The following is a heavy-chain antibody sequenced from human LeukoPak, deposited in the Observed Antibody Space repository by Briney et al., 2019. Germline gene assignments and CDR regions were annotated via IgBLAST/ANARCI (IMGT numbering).Heavy chain of an antibody. CDR2: IYYSGST. D-gene: IGHD1-26*01. Sequence: SETLSLTCTVSGGSIRSYYWSWIRQPPGKGLEWIGYIYYSGSTNYNPSLKSRVTISVDTSKNQFSLKLSSVTAADTAVYYCARSPRWELLPDWFDPWGQGTLVTVSS. J-gene: IGHJ5*02. CDR1: GGSIRSYY. CDR3: ARSPRWELLPDWFDP. V-gene: IGHV4-59*01.